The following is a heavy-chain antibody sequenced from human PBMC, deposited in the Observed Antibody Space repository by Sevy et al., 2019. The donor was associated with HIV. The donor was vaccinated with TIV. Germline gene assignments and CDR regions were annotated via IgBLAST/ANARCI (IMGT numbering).Heavy chain of an antibody. D-gene: IGHD6-19*01. CDR3: TLIAVYSYGMDV. Sequence: GGSLRLSCAASGFTFSNAWMSWVRQAPGKGLEWVGRIKSKTDGGTTDYAAPVKGRFTISRDDSKNTLYLQMNSLKTEDTAVYYSTLIAVYSYGMDVWGQGTTVTVSS. CDR1: GFTFSNAW. J-gene: IGHJ6*02. V-gene: IGHV3-15*01. CDR2: IKSKTDGGTT.